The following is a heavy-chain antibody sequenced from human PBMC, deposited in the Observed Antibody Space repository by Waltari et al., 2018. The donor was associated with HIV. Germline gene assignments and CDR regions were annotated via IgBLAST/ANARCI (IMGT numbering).Heavy chain of an antibody. CDR1: GLPFGDST. V-gene: IGHV3-11*01. Sequence: QVQLVESGGGLVKPGGSLRLSCAAPGLPFGDSTMGWARRAPGKGLEWVSYISSSGSTIYYADSVKGRFTISRDNAKNSLYLQMNSLRAEDTAVYYCAREFMEGYFDYWGQGTLVTVSS. CDR2: ISSSGSTI. D-gene: IGHD3-3*01. CDR3: AREFMEGYFDY. J-gene: IGHJ4*02.